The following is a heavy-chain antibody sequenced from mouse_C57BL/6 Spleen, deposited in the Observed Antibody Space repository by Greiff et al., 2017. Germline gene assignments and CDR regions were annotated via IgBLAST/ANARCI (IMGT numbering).Heavy chain of an antibody. CDR2: IYPGNGDT. Sequence: QVQLQQSGAELVRPGASVKMSCKASGYTFTSYNMHWVKQTPRQGLEWIGAIYPGNGDTSYNQKFKGKATLTADKSSSTASMPLSSLTSEDFAVFVCERNSNYGDLDVWGTGTTVTVSS. D-gene: IGHD2-5*01. CDR3: ERNSNYGDLDV. CDR1: GYTFTSYN. J-gene: IGHJ1*03. V-gene: IGHV1-12*01.